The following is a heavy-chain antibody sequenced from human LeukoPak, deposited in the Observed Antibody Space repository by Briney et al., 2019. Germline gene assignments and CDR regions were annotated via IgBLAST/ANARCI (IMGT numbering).Heavy chain of an antibody. D-gene: IGHD3-22*01. CDR3: ARLGYDSSELDYDYYYIDV. CDR2: IIPVFAIA. J-gene: IGHJ6*03. CDR1: GDTFSNYA. V-gene: IGHV1-69*13. Sequence: ASVKVSCKASGDTFSNYAISWVRQAPGQGLEWMAVIIPVFAIADSAQKFQGRVTITADESTSTVYMEMSSLTSEDTAVYYCARLGYDSSELDYDYYYIDVWGKGTTVTVSS.